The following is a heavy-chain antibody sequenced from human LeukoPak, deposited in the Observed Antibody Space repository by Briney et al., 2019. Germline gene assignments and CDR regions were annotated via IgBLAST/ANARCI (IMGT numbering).Heavy chain of an antibody. CDR2: IYPGDSDT. Sequence: GESLKISCKGSGYSFTSYWIGWVRQMPGKGLEWMGIIYPGDSDTRYSPSFQGQVTILADKSISTAYLQWSSLKASDTTMYYCARHFQELGYCSGGSCYYVDYWGQGTLVTVSS. CDR1: GYSFTSYW. V-gene: IGHV5-51*01. CDR3: ARHFQELGYCSGGSCYYVDY. D-gene: IGHD2-15*01. J-gene: IGHJ4*02.